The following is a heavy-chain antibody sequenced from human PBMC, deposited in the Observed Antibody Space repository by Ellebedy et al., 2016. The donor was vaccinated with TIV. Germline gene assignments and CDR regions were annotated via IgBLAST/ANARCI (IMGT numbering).Heavy chain of an antibody. CDR3: AKGRGSSVIDYHYYGLDV. Sequence: GESLKISXAASGFTFSSYALTWVRQAPGKGLEWVSAVSGDGTNTYYADSVKGRFTISRDYFQSTLYLQMNSLRAEDAAVYYCAKGRGSSVIDYHYYGLDVWGQGTTVTVSS. CDR2: VSGDGTNT. V-gene: IGHV3-23*01. CDR1: GFTFSSYA. D-gene: IGHD2-21*01. J-gene: IGHJ6*02.